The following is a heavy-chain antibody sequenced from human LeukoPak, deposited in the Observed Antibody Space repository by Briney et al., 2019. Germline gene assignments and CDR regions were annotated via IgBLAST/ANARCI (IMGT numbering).Heavy chain of an antibody. Sequence: SETLSLTCAVYGGSFSGYYWSWIRQPPGKGLEWIGGINHSGSTNYNPSLKSRVTISVDTSKNQFSLKLSSVTAADTAVYYCARVPRIAARRGRWFDPWGQGTLVTVSS. V-gene: IGHV4-34*01. CDR1: GGSFSGYY. CDR2: INHSGST. CDR3: ARVPRIAARRGRWFDP. J-gene: IGHJ5*02. D-gene: IGHD6-6*01.